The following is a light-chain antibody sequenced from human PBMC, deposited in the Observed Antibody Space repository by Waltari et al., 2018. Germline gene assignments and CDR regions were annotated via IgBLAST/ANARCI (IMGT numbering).Light chain of an antibody. V-gene: IGLV2-8*01. Sequence: QSALTQPPSASGSPGQSVTISCTESDSDVGGHRYVSWYHQHPGKVPKLIIYEVNKRPSGVPDRFSASMSGNTASLTISGLQAGDEADYYCCSYGGTNTVFGGGTRLTVL. CDR2: EVN. CDR3: CSYGGTNTV. CDR1: DSDVGGHRY. J-gene: IGLJ2*01.